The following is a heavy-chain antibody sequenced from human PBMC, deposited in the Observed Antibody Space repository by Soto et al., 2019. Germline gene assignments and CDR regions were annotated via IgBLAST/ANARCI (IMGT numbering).Heavy chain of an antibody. Sequence: EVQLVESGGGLVQPGGSLRLSCAASGFTVSSNYMSWVRQAPGKGLAWVSVIYSGGSTYYADSVKGRFTISRDHSNNTLYLHMNSLRAEDTAVYYCARDPQFLYGDYNYYWGQGTLVTVSS. CDR1: GFTVSSNY. CDR3: ARDPQFLYGDYNYY. D-gene: IGHD4-17*01. CDR2: IYSGGST. J-gene: IGHJ4*02. V-gene: IGHV3-66*01.